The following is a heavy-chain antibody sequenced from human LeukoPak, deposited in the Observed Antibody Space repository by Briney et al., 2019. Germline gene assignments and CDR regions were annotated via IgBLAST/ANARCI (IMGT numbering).Heavy chain of an antibody. CDR1: GGSPRSSSYY. CDR2: MYYSGST. CDR3: PSHPGCYDISGAKDY. Sequence: SETLSLTCTVSGGSPRSSSYYSGSIRQPPGKGLEWIGSMYYSGSTYYNPSLKSRVTLSVDTSKTQFSLKLSSVTAADTAVYFWPSHPGCYDISGAKDYWGQGTLVTVSS. D-gene: IGHD3-22*01. V-gene: IGHV4-39*01. J-gene: IGHJ4*02.